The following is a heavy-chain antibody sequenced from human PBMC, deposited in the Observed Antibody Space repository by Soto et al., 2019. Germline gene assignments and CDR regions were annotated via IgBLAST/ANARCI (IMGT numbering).Heavy chain of an antibody. Sequence: QVTLKESGPVLVKPTETLTLTCTVSGLSLSNGKLGVSWIRQPPGKALEWLAHIFSNDDKSYSTSLRSRVTISKDTSRSPVVLTMNNMDPLDSATYYCALIKDCSRTDCYLASFDPWGQGTLVTVSS. V-gene: IGHV2-26*01. CDR1: GLSLSNGKLG. J-gene: IGHJ5*02. D-gene: IGHD2-2*01. CDR3: ALIKDCSRTDCYLASFDP. CDR2: IFSNDDK.